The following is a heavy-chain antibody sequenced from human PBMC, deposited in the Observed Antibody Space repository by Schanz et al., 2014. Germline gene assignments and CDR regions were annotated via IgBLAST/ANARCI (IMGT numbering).Heavy chain of an antibody. V-gene: IGHV4-61*02. D-gene: IGHD1-1*01. J-gene: IGHJ2*01. Sequence: QVQLQESGPGLVKPSQTLSLTCTVSGGSIRSGTYYWSWIRQPAGKALEWVGRVFPNGITNYNPSLKSRVTIPLDTSKNHFSLPLTFLPAADTAVYYCARDTTWRLDLWGRGTLVTVSS. CDR3: ARDTTWRLDL. CDR2: VFPNGIT. CDR1: GGSIRSGTYY.